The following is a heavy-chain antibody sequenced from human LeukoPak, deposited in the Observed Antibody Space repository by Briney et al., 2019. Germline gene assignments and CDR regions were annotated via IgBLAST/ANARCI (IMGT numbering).Heavy chain of an antibody. J-gene: IGHJ4*02. Sequence: ASVKVSCKASGYTFTSYGISWVRQAPGQGLEWMGWISAYNGNTNYAQKLQGRVTMTTDTSTSTAYMELRSLRSDDTAVYYCARDQRGVTMVRGVIITSPPNYWGQGTLVTVSS. V-gene: IGHV1-18*01. CDR1: GYTFTSYG. D-gene: IGHD3-10*01. CDR2: ISAYNGNT. CDR3: ARDQRGVTMVRGVIITSPPNY.